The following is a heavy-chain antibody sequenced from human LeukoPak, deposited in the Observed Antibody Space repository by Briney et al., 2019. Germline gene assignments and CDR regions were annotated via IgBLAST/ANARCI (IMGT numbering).Heavy chain of an antibody. J-gene: IGHJ4*02. V-gene: IGHV3-11*04. D-gene: IGHD5-12*01. CDR1: GFIFSNYY. Sequence: GGSLGLSCTASGFIFSNYYMAWVRQPPGRGLEWISYISADAATVKYADSVEGRFTVSRDNTQNSIYLEMSSLRVDDTAVYYCARMYSSGYYGDYFDYWGQGNLVSVSS. CDR2: ISADAATV. CDR3: ARMYSSGYYGDYFDY.